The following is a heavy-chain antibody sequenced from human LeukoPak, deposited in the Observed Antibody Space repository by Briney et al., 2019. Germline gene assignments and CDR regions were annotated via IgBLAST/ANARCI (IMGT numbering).Heavy chain of an antibody. D-gene: IGHD6-13*01. CDR1: GYTFTGYY. CDR2: INPNSGGT. Sequence: GASVKVSCKASGYTFTGYYMHWVRQAPGQGLEWMGWINPNSGGTNYAQKFQGRVTMTRDTSISTAYMELSRLRSDDTAVYYCARASRISRIAAAGNSCWFDPWGQGTLVTVSS. J-gene: IGHJ5*02. CDR3: ARASRISRIAAAGNSCWFDP. V-gene: IGHV1-2*02.